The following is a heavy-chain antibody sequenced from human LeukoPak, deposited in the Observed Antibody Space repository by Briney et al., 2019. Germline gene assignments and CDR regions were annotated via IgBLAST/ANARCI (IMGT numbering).Heavy chain of an antibody. D-gene: IGHD2-2*01. CDR1: GGSISSYY. J-gene: IGHJ3*02. CDR3: ARDGYEDAFDI. CDR2: IYYSGST. V-gene: IGHV4-59*01. Sequence: PSETLSLTCTVSGGSISSYYWCWIRQPPGKGLEWIGYIYYSGSTNYNPSLKSRVTISVDTSKNQFSLKLSSVTAADTAVYYCARDGYEDAFDIWGQGTMVTVSS.